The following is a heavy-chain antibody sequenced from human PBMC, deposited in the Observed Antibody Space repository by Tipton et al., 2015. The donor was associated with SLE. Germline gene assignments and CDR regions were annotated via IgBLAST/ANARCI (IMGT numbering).Heavy chain of an antibody. V-gene: IGHV4-39*07. D-gene: IGHD4-17*01. Sequence: TLSLTCTVSGGSISSSSYYWGWIRQPPGKGLEGIGSIYYSGSTYYNPSLKSRVTISVDTSKNQFSLKLSSVTAADTAVYYCARTRDGDYVYYYYGMDVWGQGTTVTVSS. CDR1: GGSISSSSYY. J-gene: IGHJ6*02. CDR3: ARTRDGDYVYYYYGMDV. CDR2: IYYSGST.